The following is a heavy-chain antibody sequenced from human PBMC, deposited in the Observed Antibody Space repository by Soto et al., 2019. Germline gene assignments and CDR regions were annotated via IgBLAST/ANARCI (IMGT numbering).Heavy chain of an antibody. J-gene: IGHJ5*02. D-gene: IGHD6-13*01. Sequence: SEALSLTCSVSVGSVTNCRSSWNWIRQSPGKGLEWIAYIYHSGSTYYNPSLRSRVTISVDRSENQFSLKLSSVTAADTAVYYCVRESAASGPNWFDTWGPGTLVTVSS. CDR3: VRESAASGPNWFDT. CDR2: IYHSGST. V-gene: IGHV4-30-2*06. CDR1: VGSVTNCRSS.